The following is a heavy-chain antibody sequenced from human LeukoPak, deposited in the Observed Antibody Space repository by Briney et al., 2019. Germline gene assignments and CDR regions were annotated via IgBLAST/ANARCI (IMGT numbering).Heavy chain of an antibody. V-gene: IGHV3-21*04. Sequence: GGSLRLSCAASGFTFSSYSMNWVRQAPGRGLEWVSSISSSSSYIYYADSVKGRFTISRDNAKNSLYLQMNSLRAEDTAVYYCARGGAGYYGSGSYDYWGQGTLVTVSS. CDR2: ISSSSSYI. J-gene: IGHJ4*02. CDR3: ARGGAGYYGSGSYDY. D-gene: IGHD3-10*01. CDR1: GFTFSSYS.